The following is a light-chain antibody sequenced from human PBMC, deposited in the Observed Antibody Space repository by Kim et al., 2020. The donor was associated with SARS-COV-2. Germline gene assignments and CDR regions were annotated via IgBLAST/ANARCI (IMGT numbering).Light chain of an antibody. V-gene: IGKV3-11*01. Sequence: ATLGARARKSSGYWVAWYQQRAGQATRLLIYAATSRAAGIPARISGRGSGTFFPLTISSVAPEDFAVYCWQQRRTWPLTFGGGTKLEI. CDR2: AAT. CDR1: KSSGYW. J-gene: IGKJ4*01. CDR3: QQRRTWPLT.